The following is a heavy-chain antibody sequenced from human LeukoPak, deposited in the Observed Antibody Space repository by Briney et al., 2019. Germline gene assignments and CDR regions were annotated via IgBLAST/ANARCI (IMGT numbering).Heavy chain of an antibody. J-gene: IGHJ6*02. V-gene: IGHV3-21*01. CDR3: ARGGYYYGLDV. CDR1: GFTFSSYS. Sequence: GGSLRLSCAASGFTFSSYSMNWVRQAPGEGLEWVSSISSTSSYIYYADSVKGRFTISRDNAKNSLYLQMSSLRAEDTAVYYCARGGYYYGLDVWGQGTTVTVSS. CDR2: ISSTSSYI.